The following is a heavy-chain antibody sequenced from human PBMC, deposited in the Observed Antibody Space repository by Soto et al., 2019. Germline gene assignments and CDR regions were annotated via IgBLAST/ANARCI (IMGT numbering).Heavy chain of an antibody. Sequence: PGGSLRLSCAASGFTFSSYAMSWVRQAPGPGLEWVSAISGTGGSTYYADSVKGRFTISRDKSKNTLYLQMNSLRAEDTAVYYCAKDRIRYSSGSNGDAFDIWGQGTMVT. CDR1: GFTFSSYA. V-gene: IGHV3-23*01. CDR2: ISGTGGST. CDR3: AKDRIRYSSGSNGDAFDI. J-gene: IGHJ3*02. D-gene: IGHD6-19*01.